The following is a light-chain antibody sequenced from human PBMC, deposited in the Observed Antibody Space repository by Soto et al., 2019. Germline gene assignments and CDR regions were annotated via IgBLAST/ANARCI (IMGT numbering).Light chain of an antibody. J-gene: IGLJ1*01. CDR3: GTWDSSLSRGV. CDR1: SSNIGNNY. Sequence: SVLTQPPPVSSAPGQKVTLSFSGSSSNIGNNYVSWYQQLPGTAPKLLIYENNKRPSGIPDRFSGSKSGTSATLGITGLQTGDEADYYCGTWDSSLSRGVFGTGTKVTVL. V-gene: IGLV1-51*02. CDR2: ENN.